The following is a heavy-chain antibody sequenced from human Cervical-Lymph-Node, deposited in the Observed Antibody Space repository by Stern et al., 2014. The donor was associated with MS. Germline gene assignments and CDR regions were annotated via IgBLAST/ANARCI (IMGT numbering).Heavy chain of an antibody. D-gene: IGHD1-1*01. Sequence: EVQLEESGGDLVQPGRSLRLSCVVSGYNFDDFGMHWVRQAPGQGLEWVAGISGNSGSIGDAESVKGRFTISRDNAKNLVNLQMNSLRTEDTALYYCARDSGDTWTNNGLDPWGQGTLVTVSS. CDR1: GYNFDDFG. V-gene: IGHV3-9*01. J-gene: IGHJ5*02. CDR2: ISGNSGSI. CDR3: ARDSGDTWTNNGLDP.